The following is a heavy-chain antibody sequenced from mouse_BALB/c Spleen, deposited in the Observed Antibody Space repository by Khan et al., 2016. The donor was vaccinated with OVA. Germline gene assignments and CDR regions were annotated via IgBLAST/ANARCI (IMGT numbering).Heavy chain of an antibody. Sequence: IQLVQSGPELVKPGASVKISCKASGYTFTSYVMHWVKQKPGLGLEWIGYIYPFYDDTKYNEKFKGKATLTSEKSSNTAYIELTSLNSEHSADCSGDPVGTYYGWFAYWGQGTLVTVSA. CDR2: IYPFYDDT. CDR1: GYTFTSYV. D-gene: IGHD1-1*01. J-gene: IGHJ3*01. V-gene: IGHV1S136*01. CDR3: DPVGTYYGWFAY.